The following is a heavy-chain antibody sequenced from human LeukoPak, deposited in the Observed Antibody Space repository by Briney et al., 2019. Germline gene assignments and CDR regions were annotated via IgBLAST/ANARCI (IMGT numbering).Heavy chain of an antibody. CDR1: GGSFSGYY. Sequence: SETLSLTCAVYGGSFSGYYWSWIRQPPGKGLEWIGEINHSGSTNYNPSLTSRVTISVDTSKNQFSLKLSSVTAADTAVYYCARGPTYYYGSGSYNYYYGMDVWGQGTTVTVSS. D-gene: IGHD3-10*01. CDR3: ARGPTYYYGSGSYNYYYGMDV. V-gene: IGHV4-34*01. J-gene: IGHJ6*02. CDR2: INHSGST.